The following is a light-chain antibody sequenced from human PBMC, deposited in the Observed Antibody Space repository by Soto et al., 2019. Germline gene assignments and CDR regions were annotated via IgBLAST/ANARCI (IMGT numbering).Light chain of an antibody. CDR1: QSVSSY. V-gene: IGKV3-11*01. Sequence: EILLAPFPAPPSFSPGERATPSRRASQSVSSYLAWYQQKPGQAPRLLIYDASNRATGIPARFSGSGPGTDFTLTISSLEPEDFAVYYCQQRSNWPVTFGPGTKVDIK. CDR2: DAS. CDR3: QQRSNWPVT. J-gene: IGKJ3*01.